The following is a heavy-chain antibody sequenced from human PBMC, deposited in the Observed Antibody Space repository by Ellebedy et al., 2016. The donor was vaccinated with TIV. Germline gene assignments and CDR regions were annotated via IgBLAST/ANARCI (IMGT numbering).Heavy chain of an antibody. D-gene: IGHD3-10*01. CDR3: ARHIRITMVRGVITNWFDP. CDR1: GASISTYY. Sequence: MPSDTLSLTCTVSGASISTYYWSWIRQPPGKGLEWIGYIYSSGSTNYNPSPMTRITISVDTSKNQFSLKLSSVTAADTAVYYCARHIRITMVRGVITNWFDPWGQGTLVPVSS. V-gene: IGHV4-59*08. J-gene: IGHJ5*02. CDR2: IYSSGST.